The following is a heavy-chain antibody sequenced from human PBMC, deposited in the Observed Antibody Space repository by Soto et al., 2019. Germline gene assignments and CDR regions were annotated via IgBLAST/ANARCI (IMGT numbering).Heavy chain of an antibody. D-gene: IGHD4-17*01. CDR3: ARVYGDYLDY. CDR1: GGSINNYY. V-gene: IGHV4-59*01. Sequence: SETLSLTCTVSGGSINNYYWSWVRQPPGKGLEWIRYIYYSGSTNYNPSLKSRVTISVDTSKNQFSLKLSSVTAADTAVYYCARVYGDYLDYWGQGTLVTVS. J-gene: IGHJ4*02. CDR2: IYYSGST.